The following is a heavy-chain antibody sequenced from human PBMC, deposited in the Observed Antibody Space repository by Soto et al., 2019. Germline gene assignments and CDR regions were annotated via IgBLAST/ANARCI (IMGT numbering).Heavy chain of an antibody. D-gene: IGHD2-2*01. CDR1: GYTFTSYD. Sequence: QVQLVQSGAEVKKPGASVKVSCKASGYTFTSYDINWVRQATGQGLEWMGWMNPNSGNTGYAQKYQERVTKASNTSINTAYMELSSLRSEDTAVYYCARGGDIVIVPAASTGIAEAGTSYYGMDVWGQGTTVTVSS. V-gene: IGHV1-8*01. J-gene: IGHJ6*02. CDR2: MNPNSGNT. CDR3: ARGGDIVIVPAASTGIAEAGTSYYGMDV.